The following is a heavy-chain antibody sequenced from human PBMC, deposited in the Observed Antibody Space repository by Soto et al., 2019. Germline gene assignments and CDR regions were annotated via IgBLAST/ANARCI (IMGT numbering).Heavy chain of an antibody. D-gene: IGHD3-9*01. J-gene: IGHJ6*01. CDR1: GFTFIDYY. Sequence: LVGSLRLSCAASGFTFIDYYMSWIRQAPGKGLEWVSYISSSSSYTNYADSVKGRFTISRDNAKNSLYLQMNSLRAEDTAVYYCARELYYDILTDTNYYCGRDVWGQGTTATVS. CDR3: ARELYYDILTDTNYYCGRDV. V-gene: IGHV3-11*06. CDR2: ISSSSSYT.